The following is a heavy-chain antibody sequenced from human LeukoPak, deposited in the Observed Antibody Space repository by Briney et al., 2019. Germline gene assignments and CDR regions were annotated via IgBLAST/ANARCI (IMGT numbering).Heavy chain of an antibody. CDR2: INPNSGGT. CDR1: GYTFTGYY. CDR3: ARDRGSLGWFDP. Sequence: ASVKVSCKASGYTFTGYYTHWVRQAPGQGLEWMGWINPNSGGTNYAQKFQGRVTMARDTSISTAYMGVSRLRSDDTAVYYCARDRGSLGWFDPWGQGTLVTVSS. V-gene: IGHV1-2*02. J-gene: IGHJ5*02. D-gene: IGHD3-16*01.